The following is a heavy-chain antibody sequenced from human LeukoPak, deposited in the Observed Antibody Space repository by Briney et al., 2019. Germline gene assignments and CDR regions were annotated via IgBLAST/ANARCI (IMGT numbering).Heavy chain of an antibody. CDR2: IDWDDDK. D-gene: IGHD3-16*02. V-gene: IGHV2-70*11. CDR3: ARIRGYRYSGPDY. Sequence: SGPALVKPTQTLTLTCTFSGFSLSTSGMCVSWIRQPPGKALEWLARIDWDDDKYYSTSLKTRPTISKDTSKNQVVLTMTNMDPVDTATYYCARIRGYRYSGPDYWGQGTLVTVSS. CDR1: GFSLSTSGMC. J-gene: IGHJ4*02.